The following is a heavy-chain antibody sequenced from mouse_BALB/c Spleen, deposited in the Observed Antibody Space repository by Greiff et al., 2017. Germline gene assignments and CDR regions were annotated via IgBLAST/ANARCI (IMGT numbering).Heavy chain of an antibody. CDR3: ARGQDGYSYYYAMDY. CDR2: IWAGGST. Sequence: VKLQESGPGLVAPSQSLSITCTVSGFSLTSYGVHWVRQPPGKGLEWLGVIWAGGSTNYNSALMSRLSISKDNSKSQVFLKMNSLQTDDTAMYYCARGQDGYSYYYAMDYWGQGTSVTVSS. CDR1: GFSLTSYG. J-gene: IGHJ4*01. D-gene: IGHD2-3*01. V-gene: IGHV2-9*02.